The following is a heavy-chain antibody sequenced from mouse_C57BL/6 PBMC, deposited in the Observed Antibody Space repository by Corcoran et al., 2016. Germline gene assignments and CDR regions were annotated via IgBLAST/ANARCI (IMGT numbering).Heavy chain of an antibody. CDR1: GYTFTDYN. J-gene: IGHJ2*01. CDR2: INPNNGGT. D-gene: IGHD2-3*01. CDR3: ARMANDGYYVFDY. V-gene: IGHV1-22*01. Sequence: EVQLQQSGPELVKPGASVKMSCKASGYTFTDYNMHWVKQSHGKSLEWIGYINPNNGGTSYNQKFKGKATLTVNKSSSTAYMELRSLTSEDSAVYYCARMANDGYYVFDYWGQGTTLTVSS.